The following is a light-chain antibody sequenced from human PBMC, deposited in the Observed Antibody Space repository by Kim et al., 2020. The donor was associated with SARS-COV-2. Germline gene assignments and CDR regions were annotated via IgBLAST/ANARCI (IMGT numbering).Light chain of an antibody. CDR3: NSRDSSGNPLV. J-gene: IGLJ3*02. Sequence: SSELTQDPAVSVALGQTVRITCQGDSLRSYYASWYQQKPGQAPVLVIYGKNNRPSGIPDRFSGSSSGNTASLTITGAQAEDEADYYCNSRDSSGNPLVFGGGTK. CDR2: GKN. V-gene: IGLV3-19*01. CDR1: SLRSYY.